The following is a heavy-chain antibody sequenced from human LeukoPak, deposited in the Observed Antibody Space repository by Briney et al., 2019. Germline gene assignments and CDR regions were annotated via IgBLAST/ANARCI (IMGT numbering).Heavy chain of an antibody. V-gene: IGHV3-23*01. J-gene: IGHJ4*02. Sequence: GGSLRLSCAASGFIFGTSVLSWVRQTPGKGLECVSSISGSGNSTHYADSVKGRFTVSRDNSKNTLYLEMNSLRVDDTAIYYCAREGYCESLKCFDAWDKWGQGTLVTVSS. CDR1: GFIFGTSV. CDR3: AREGYCESLKCFDAWDK. D-gene: IGHD2-15*01. CDR2: ISGSGNST.